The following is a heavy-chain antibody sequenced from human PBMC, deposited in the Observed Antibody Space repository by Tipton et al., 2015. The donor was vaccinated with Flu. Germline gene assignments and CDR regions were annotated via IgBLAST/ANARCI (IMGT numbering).Heavy chain of an antibody. CDR2: VYTSGNT. CDR1: GGSISSSSYH. Sequence: TLSLTCTVSGGSISSSSYHWSWIRQPAGKGLEWIGRVYTSGNTIYNPSLKSRVTMSLDASKNQFSLSLTSVTAADSAVYFCAKGRGAASSSGVFDSWGQGTLVTVSS. V-gene: IGHV4-61*02. D-gene: IGHD6-6*01. CDR3: AKGRGAASSSGVFDS. J-gene: IGHJ4*02.